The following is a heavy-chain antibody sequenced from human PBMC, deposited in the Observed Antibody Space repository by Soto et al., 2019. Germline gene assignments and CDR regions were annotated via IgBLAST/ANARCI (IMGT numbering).Heavy chain of an antibody. CDR3: ARQHYYDSSGYYTWN. J-gene: IGHJ4*02. Sequence: PSETLSLTCSVSGSSISSNIYYWRWIRQPPGKWLEWIATVHYSGSTYYTPSLKSLVTISADTSNNQFSLRLNSVTAADTAVYYCARQHYYDSSGYYTWNWGQGTLVTVS. CDR1: GSSISSNIYY. V-gene: IGHV4-39*01. D-gene: IGHD3-22*01. CDR2: VHYSGST.